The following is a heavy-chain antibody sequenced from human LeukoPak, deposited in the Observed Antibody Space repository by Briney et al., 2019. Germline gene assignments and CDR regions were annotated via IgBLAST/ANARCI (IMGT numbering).Heavy chain of an antibody. J-gene: IGHJ4*02. D-gene: IGHD3-10*01. CDR2: VYSGST. V-gene: IGHV4-59*01. CDR1: GGSISDYY. Sequence: NPSETLSLTCTVSGGSISDYYWSWIRQPPGKGRECIGYVYSGSTSYSPSLKSRVSISVDASRNQFSLRLSSVTAADTAVYYCAREGQKPDYYGSGSYPRGFDYWGQGTLVTVSS. CDR3: AREGQKPDYYGSGSYPRGFDY.